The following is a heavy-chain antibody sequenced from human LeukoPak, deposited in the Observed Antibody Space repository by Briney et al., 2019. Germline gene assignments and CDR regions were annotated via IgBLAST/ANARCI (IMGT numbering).Heavy chain of an antibody. Sequence: GGSLRLSCAASGFTFSDAWVSGVRQAPGKGLEWVANINKEGSEKYYVDSVKGRFTISRDNAKKSLYLQMNSLTVEDTAVYYCARIKLWSFEYWGQGTLVT. CDR2: INKEGSEK. D-gene: IGHD3-16*01. CDR3: ARIKLWSFEY. CDR1: GFTFSDAW. J-gene: IGHJ4*02. V-gene: IGHV3-7*04.